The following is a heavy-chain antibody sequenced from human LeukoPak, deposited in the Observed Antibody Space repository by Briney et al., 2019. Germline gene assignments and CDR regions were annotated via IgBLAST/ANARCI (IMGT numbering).Heavy chain of an antibody. CDR2: MNPNSGNT. J-gene: IGHJ5*02. V-gene: IGHV1-8*01. D-gene: IGHD6-19*01. CDR3: AKTPGYSSGPNWFDP. Sequence: GASVKVSCKASGYSFTSYDINWVRQATGQGLEWMGWMNPNSGNTGYAQKFQGRVTMTRDTSISTAYMELSSLTSEDTAVYYCAKTPGYSSGPNWFDPWGQGTLVTISP. CDR1: GYSFTSYD.